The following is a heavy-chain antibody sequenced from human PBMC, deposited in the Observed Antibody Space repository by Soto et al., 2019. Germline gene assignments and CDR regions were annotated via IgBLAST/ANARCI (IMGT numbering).Heavy chain of an antibody. Sequence: EVQLVQSGAEVKKPGESLKISCKGSGYSFTNYWVAWVRQMPGKGLECMGIIYPGDYDTTYSPSFQGQVTISADKSISTAYLQWSSLKASDTAMYYCARQAVTLDGVVVVAANFDYWGQGTLVTVSS. J-gene: IGHJ4*02. V-gene: IGHV5-51*01. CDR1: GYSFTNYW. D-gene: IGHD2-15*01. CDR2: IYPGDYDT. CDR3: ARQAVTLDGVVVVAANFDY.